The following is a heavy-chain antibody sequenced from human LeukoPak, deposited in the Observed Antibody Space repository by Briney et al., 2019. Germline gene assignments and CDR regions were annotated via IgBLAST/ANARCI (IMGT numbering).Heavy chain of an antibody. CDR3: ASDYGTVYNWFDP. CDR2: IYYSGST. Sequence: SETLSLTCIVSGGSISSSSYYWGWIRQPPGKGLEWIGSIYYSGSTYYNPSLKSRVTISVDTSKNQFSLKLSSVTAADTAVYYCASDYGTVYNWFDPWGQGTLVTVSS. CDR1: GGSISSSSYY. J-gene: IGHJ5*02. D-gene: IGHD4-17*01. V-gene: IGHV4-39*01.